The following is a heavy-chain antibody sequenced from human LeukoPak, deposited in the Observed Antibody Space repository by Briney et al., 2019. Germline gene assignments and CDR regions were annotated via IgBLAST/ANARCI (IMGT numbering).Heavy chain of an antibody. CDR1: GFTSTSYA. V-gene: IGHV3-23*01. J-gene: IGHJ4*02. CDR2: ISGSGGST. CDR3: AKDWVTRFDY. Sequence: GGSLRLSCAASGFTSTSYAMSSVRQAPRKGLEWVSAISGSGGSTYYADSVKGRFTISRDNSKNTLYLQMNSLRAEDTAVYYCAKDWVTRFDYWGQGTLVTVSS. D-gene: IGHD4-23*01.